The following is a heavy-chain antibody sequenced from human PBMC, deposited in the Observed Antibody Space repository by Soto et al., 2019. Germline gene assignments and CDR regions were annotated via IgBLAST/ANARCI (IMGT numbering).Heavy chain of an antibody. V-gene: IGHV1-69*04. CDR1: GGTFSSYT. CDR2: VIPILGIA. J-gene: IGHJ6*03. CDR3: ARDYCSSTSCYVYDMDV. Sequence: SVKVSCTASGGTFSSYTISWVRQAPGQGLEWMGRVIPILGIANYAQKFQGRVTITADKSTSTAYMELSSLRSEDTAVYYCARDYCSSTSCYVYDMDVWGKGTTVTVSS. D-gene: IGHD2-2*01.